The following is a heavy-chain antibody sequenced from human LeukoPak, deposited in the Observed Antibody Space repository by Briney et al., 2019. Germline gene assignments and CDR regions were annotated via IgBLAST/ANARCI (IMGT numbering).Heavy chain of an antibody. CDR3: VREGYYDSSGYLGVFDY. Sequence: LSLTCTVSGGSISSSSYYWGWIRQAPGKGLEWVSYISDSGSSKYYADSVKGRFTISRDNAKNSMYLQMNSLRAEDTAVYYCVREGYYDSSGYLGVFDYWGQGTLVTVSS. CDR1: GGSISSSSYY. J-gene: IGHJ4*02. V-gene: IGHV3-11*04. D-gene: IGHD3-22*01. CDR2: ISDSGSSK.